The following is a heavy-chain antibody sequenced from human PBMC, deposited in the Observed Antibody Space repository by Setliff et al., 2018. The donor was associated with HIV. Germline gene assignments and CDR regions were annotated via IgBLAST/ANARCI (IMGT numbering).Heavy chain of an antibody. Sequence: SETLSLTCTVSGGSIRIYYWNWIRQPAGKGLEWIGRIHTSGNTNYNPSLKSRVTMSVDTPKNHFSLKLSSVTAADTAVYYCARDLSGYSYGSYYYYMDVWGKGTTVTV. CDR1: GGSIRIYY. V-gene: IGHV4-4*07. CDR3: ARDLSGYSYGSYYYYMDV. J-gene: IGHJ6*03. D-gene: IGHD5-18*01. CDR2: IHTSGNT.